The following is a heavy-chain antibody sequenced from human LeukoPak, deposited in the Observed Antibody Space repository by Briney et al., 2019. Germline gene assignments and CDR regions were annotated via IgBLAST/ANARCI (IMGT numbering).Heavy chain of an antibody. CDR2: INPNSGGT. J-gene: IGHJ5*02. D-gene: IGHD5-18*01. Sequence: GASVKVSCKVSGYTFTGYYMHWVRQAPGQGLEWMGWINPNSGGTNYAQKFQGRVTMTRDTSISTAYMELSRLRSDDTAVYYCARDVGDTGNWFDPWGQGTLVTVSS. V-gene: IGHV1-2*02. CDR1: GYTFTGYY. CDR3: ARDVGDTGNWFDP.